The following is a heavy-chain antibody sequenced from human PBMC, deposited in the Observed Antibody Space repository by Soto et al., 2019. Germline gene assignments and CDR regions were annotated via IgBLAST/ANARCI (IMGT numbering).Heavy chain of an antibody. CDR3: ARSMYSTSAQLYYGMDV. Sequence: SETLSLTCAVSGYSIRSGYFWGWIWQPPGKELEWIGSMYHSGITYYNLSLKSRVTISVDTSKNQLSLKLSSATAADTAVYYCARSMYSTSAQLYYGMDVWGQGTTVTVSS. J-gene: IGHJ6*02. CDR1: GYSIRSGYF. D-gene: IGHD6-6*01. CDR2: MYHSGIT. V-gene: IGHV4-38-2*01.